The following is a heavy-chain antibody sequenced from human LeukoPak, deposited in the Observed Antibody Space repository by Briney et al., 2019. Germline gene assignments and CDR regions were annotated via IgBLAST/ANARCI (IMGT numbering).Heavy chain of an antibody. J-gene: IGHJ4*02. CDR2: INPDGTTT. D-gene: IGHD2-2*02. CDR1: GFTFSDYD. V-gene: IGHV3-74*01. Sequence: PGGSLRLSCAASGFTFSDYDMHWVRQAPGKGLVWVSHINPDGTTTSYADSVKGRFTISRDNAQNTLYLQMNSLRAEDTAVYYCARGTALQDYWGQGTLVTVSS. CDR3: ARGTALQDY.